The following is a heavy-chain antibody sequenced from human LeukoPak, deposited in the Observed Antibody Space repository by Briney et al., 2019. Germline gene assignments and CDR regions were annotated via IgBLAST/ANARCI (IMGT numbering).Heavy chain of an antibody. CDR1: GFTFGAYG. V-gene: IGHV3-33*01. Sequence: GGSLRLSCAGSGFTFGAYGMHWFRQTPGKGLEWVAFIAYDGSRAFYADSVKGRFTISRDNSKNTMSVQMDDLRAEDTAVYYCTRYNNDHFDYWGQGTLVTVSS. D-gene: IGHD1-14*01. J-gene: IGHJ4*02. CDR2: IAYDGSRA. CDR3: TRYNNDHFDY.